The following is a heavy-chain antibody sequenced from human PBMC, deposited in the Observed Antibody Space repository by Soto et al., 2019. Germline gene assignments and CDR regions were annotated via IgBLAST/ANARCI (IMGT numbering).Heavy chain of an antibody. CDR2: ISYDGFIK. J-gene: IGHJ6*02. D-gene: IGHD3-10*01. Sequence: QVQLVESGGGVVQPGRSLRLSCASSGFSFSTHGMQWVRQAPGKGLEWVAIISYDGFIKYSADDVKGRFTISRDNSKNTLFLQMDSLRAEDSAVYYCAKDLKASGGHSGTLNYYYGMDVWGQGTTV. CDR3: AKDLKASGGHSGTLNYYYGMDV. CDR1: GFSFSTHG. V-gene: IGHV3-30*18.